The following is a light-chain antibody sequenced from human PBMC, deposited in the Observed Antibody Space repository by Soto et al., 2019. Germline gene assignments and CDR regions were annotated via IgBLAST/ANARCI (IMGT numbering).Light chain of an antibody. J-gene: IGLJ2*01. CDR3: QSYDSSLSCRV. V-gene: IGLV1-40*01. Sequence: QSVLTQPPSVSGAPGQRVTISCTGSSTNIGAGYDVPWYQQLPGTAPKLLIYGNSNRPSGVPYRFSGSKSGTSASLAITGRQAEDEADYYYQSYDSSLSCRVFGGGTKLTVL. CDR2: GNS. CDR1: STNIGAGYD.